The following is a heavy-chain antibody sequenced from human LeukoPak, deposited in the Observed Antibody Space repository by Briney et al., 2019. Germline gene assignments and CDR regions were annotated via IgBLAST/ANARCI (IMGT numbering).Heavy chain of an antibody. CDR2: IIPILGIA. CDR1: GGTFSSYA. CDR3: ARDTYYYDSSGYYYLDY. D-gene: IGHD3-22*01. V-gene: IGHV1-69*04. Sequence: GASVKVPCKASGGTFSSYAISWVRQAPGQGLEWMGRIIPILGIANYAQKFQGRVTITADKSTSTAYMELSSLRSEDTAVYYCARDTYYYDSSGYYYLDYWGQGTLVTVSS. J-gene: IGHJ4*02.